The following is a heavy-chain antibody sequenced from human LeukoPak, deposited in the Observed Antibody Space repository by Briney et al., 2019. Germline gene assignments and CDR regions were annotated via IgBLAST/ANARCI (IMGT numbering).Heavy chain of an antibody. V-gene: IGHV5-51*01. CDR2: IYPGDSDT. D-gene: IGHD4-11*01. Sequence: GESLKISCKGSGYSFTSYWIGWVRQMPGKGLEWMGIIYPGDSDTRYSPSFQGQVTISADKSISTAYLQWSSLKASDTAMYYCARRTTVTYYYYYYYYMDVWGKGTTVTVSS. CDR3: ARRTTVTYYYYYYYYMDV. CDR1: GYSFTSYW. J-gene: IGHJ6*03.